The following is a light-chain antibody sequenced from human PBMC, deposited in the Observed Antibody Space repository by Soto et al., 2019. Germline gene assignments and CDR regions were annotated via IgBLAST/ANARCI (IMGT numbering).Light chain of an antibody. Sequence: EVVLTQSPVTLSLSPGERATLSCRASQSFRGLLAWYQQKPGQAPRLLIYDAYNRATDIPDRFSGSGSGTEFTLTISSLQPEDFATYYCQQHGQWPITFGQGTRLEI. CDR2: DAY. CDR3: QQHGQWPIT. J-gene: IGKJ5*01. CDR1: QSFRGL. V-gene: IGKV3-11*01.